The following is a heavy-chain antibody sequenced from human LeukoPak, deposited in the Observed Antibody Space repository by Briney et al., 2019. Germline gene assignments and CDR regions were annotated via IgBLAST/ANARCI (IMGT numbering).Heavy chain of an antibody. CDR3: ARDKRIAARRTDAFDI. CDR1: GYTFTGYY. D-gene: IGHD6-6*01. CDR2: INPSSGGT. Sequence: ASVKVSCKASGYTFTGYYMHWVRQAPGQGLEWMGWINPSSGGTNYAQKFQGRVTMTRDTSISTAYMELSRLRSDDTAVYYCARDKRIAARRTDAFDIWGQGTMVTVSS. V-gene: IGHV1-2*02. J-gene: IGHJ3*02.